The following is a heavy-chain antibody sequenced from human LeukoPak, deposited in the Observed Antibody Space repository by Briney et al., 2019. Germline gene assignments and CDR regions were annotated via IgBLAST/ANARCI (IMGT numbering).Heavy chain of an antibody. CDR3: ARLRGDHVKDNWFDP. Sequence: GESLKISCKGSGYSFTSYWIAWVRQMPGKGLEWMGIIYPGDSDTRYSPSFQGRVTISADKSISTAYLQWSSLKASDTAMYYCARLRGDHVKDNWFDPWGQGTLVTVSS. D-gene: IGHD2-21*02. CDR2: IYPGDSDT. V-gene: IGHV5-51*01. CDR1: GYSFTSYW. J-gene: IGHJ5*02.